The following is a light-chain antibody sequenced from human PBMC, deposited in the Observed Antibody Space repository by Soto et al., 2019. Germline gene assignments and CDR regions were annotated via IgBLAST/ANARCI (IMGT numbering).Light chain of an antibody. V-gene: IGKV3-11*01. Sequence: EIVLTQSPATLSLSPGERATLSCRASQSVSSYLAWYQQKPGQAPRLLIYDASNRATGIPARFSSSGSGTDFTLTISSLEPKDFAVYYCQQRSNWPPGLTFGGGTKVEIK. J-gene: IGKJ4*01. CDR3: QQRSNWPPGLT. CDR1: QSVSSY. CDR2: DAS.